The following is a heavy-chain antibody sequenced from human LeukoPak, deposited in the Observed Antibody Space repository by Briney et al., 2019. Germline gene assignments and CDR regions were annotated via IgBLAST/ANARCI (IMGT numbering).Heavy chain of an antibody. CDR2: ISGSGGST. J-gene: IGHJ4*02. V-gene: IGHV3-23*01. Sequence: GGSLRLSCAASGFTFSSYAISWVRQAPGKGREWVSAISGSGGSTYYADSVKGRFTISRENSKNTLYLQMNSLRDEDTAVYYCAKGSSYCSGGSCYIFPFDYWGQGTLVTVSS. D-gene: IGHD2-15*01. CDR1: GFTFSSYA. CDR3: AKGSSYCSGGSCYIFPFDY.